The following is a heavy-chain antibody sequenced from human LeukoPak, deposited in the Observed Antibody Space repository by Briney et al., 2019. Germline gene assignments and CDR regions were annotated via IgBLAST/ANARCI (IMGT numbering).Heavy chain of an antibody. CDR2: ISDSGDST. D-gene: IGHD6-19*01. V-gene: IGHV3-23*01. J-gene: IGHJ4*02. Sequence: GGSLRLSCAASGFTFSSYAMSWVRQGPGKGLEWVSSISDSGDSTYYADSVKGWFTISRDNSKNTLYLQMDSLRAEDTAVYHCAKDRWLVRDYFDYWGQGTLVTVSS. CDR3: AKDRWLVRDYFDY. CDR1: GFTFSSYA.